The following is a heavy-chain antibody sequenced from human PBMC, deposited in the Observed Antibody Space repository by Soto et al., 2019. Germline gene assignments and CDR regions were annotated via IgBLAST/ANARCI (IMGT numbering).Heavy chain of an antibody. J-gene: IGHJ4*02. CDR2: VSTSDST. V-gene: IGHV3-21*01. D-gene: IGHD2-2*01. Sequence: GGSMRLSCAVSGFYFNNYGINWVRHPPGQGLEWVSSVSTSDSTYYSDSVRGRLTISRDNAKNSVSLQMHSLRDGDTAVYYCAIEDSIIIPAVSDFWGQGTLVTVSA. CDR3: AIEDSIIIPAVSDF. CDR1: GFYFNNYG.